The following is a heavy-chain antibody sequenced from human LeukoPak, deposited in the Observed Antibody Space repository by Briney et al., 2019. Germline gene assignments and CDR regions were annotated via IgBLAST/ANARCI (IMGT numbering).Heavy chain of an antibody. CDR1: GFTFRSFA. CDR3: AKDLKQWLGLIFDY. V-gene: IGHV3-23*01. CDR2: ISDSGASGGST. Sequence: AGGSLRLSCAAFGFTFRSFAMSWVRQAPGKGLEWVSGISDSGASGGSTNYADSVKGRFTISRDNSKNTMYLQMNSLRAEDTAVYYCAKDLKQWLGLIFDYWGQGTLVTVSS. D-gene: IGHD6-19*01. J-gene: IGHJ4*02.